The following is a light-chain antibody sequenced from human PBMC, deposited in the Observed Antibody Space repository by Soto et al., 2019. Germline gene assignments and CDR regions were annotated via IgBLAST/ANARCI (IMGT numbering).Light chain of an antibody. J-gene: IGLJ2*01. CDR3: CAFVRSNALL. CDR2: EDN. Sequence: QSVLTQPASVSGSPGQSITISCTGTSSDVGSYNLVSWYQHRPGKAPKFIIYEDNKRPSGVSNRFSGSKSGNTASLTISGLQAEDEADYYCCAFVRSNALLFGGGTKLTVL. V-gene: IGLV2-23*01. CDR1: SSDVGSYNL.